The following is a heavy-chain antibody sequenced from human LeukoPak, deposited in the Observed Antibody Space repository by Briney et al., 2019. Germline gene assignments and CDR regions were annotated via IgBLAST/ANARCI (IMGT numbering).Heavy chain of an antibody. V-gene: IGHV3-20*04. CDR2: INWNGGST. Sequence: GGSLRLSCAASGFTFDDYGMSWVRQAPGKGLEWVSGINWNGGSTGYADSVKGRFTISRDNAKNSLYLQMNSLRAEDTALYYCARDPFWQLVPDYFDYWGQGTLVTVSS. J-gene: IGHJ4*02. CDR1: GFTFDDYG. D-gene: IGHD6-13*01. CDR3: ARDPFWQLVPDYFDY.